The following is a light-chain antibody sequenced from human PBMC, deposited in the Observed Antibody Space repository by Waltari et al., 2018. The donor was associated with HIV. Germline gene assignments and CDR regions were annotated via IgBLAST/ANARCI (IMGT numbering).Light chain of an antibody. J-gene: IGLJ2*01. CDR3: CSYAGPNPLI. Sequence: QSALTQPASVSGSPGQSITLSCTGTSNDVGRYDLVSWYQPFPGNPPQLVIFEVARRPSGGSNRFSGSKSGNTASLTISGLQAEDEAEDYCCSYAGPNPLIFGGGTKVTVL. CDR1: SNDVGRYDL. V-gene: IGLV2-23*02. CDR2: EVA.